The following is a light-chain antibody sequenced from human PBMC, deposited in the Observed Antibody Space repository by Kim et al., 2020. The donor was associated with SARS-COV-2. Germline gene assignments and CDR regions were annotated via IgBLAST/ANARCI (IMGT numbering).Light chain of an antibody. CDR2: EDN. J-gene: IGLJ3*02. CDR3: QSYDSSKQV. V-gene: IGLV6-57*04. Sequence: NFMLTQPHSVSESPGKTVTISCTRSGGSIASNYVQWYQRRPGSAATTVIYEDNQRPSGVPDRFSGSIDSSSNSASLTISGLKTEDEADYYCQSYDSSKQVFGGGTQLTVL. CDR1: GGSIASNY.